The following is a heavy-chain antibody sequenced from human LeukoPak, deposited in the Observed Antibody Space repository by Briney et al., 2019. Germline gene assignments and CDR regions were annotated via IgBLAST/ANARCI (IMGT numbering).Heavy chain of an antibody. V-gene: IGHV3-30-3*01. CDR3: AREVLRYFDY. J-gene: IGHJ4*02. D-gene: IGHD3-9*01. Sequence: PGGSLRLSCAASGFTFSSYAMHWVRQAPGKGLEWVAVISYDGSNKYYADSVKGRFTISRDNSKNTLYLQMNSLRAEDTAVYYCAREVLRYFDYWGQGTLVTVSA. CDR1: GFTFSSYA. CDR2: ISYDGSNK.